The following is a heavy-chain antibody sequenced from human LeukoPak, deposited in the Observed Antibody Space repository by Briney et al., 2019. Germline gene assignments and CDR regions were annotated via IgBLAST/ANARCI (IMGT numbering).Heavy chain of an antibody. CDR2: INPSGGST. CDR3: AISFPHFGYYTGYYFDY. CDR1: GYTFTSYY. V-gene: IGHV1-46*01. J-gene: IGHJ4*02. Sequence: GASVKVSCKASGYTFTSYYMHWVRQAPGQGLEWMGIINPSGGSTSYAQKFQGRVTMTRDMSTSTVYMELSSLRSEDTAVYYCAISFPHFGYYTGYYFDYWGQGTLVTVSS. D-gene: IGHD3-3*01.